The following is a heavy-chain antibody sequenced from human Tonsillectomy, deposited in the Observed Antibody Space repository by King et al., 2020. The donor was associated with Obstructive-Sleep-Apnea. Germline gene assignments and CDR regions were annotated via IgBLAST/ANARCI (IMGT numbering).Heavy chain of an antibody. CDR2: TYCNEDK. CDR3: AHARGIAVAGTIGWYFDL. Sequence: ITLKESGPTLLKPTQTLTLTCTFSGFSLCTSGVCVGWIRQPPGKSLEWLALTYCNEDKSYSPSLESTLTITKDNSKNQVVLKMTNMDSVDTATYYCAHARGIAVAGTIGWYFDLWGRGALVTVSA. D-gene: IGHD6-13*01. V-gene: IGHV2-5*01. CDR1: GFSLCTSGVC. J-gene: IGHJ2*01.